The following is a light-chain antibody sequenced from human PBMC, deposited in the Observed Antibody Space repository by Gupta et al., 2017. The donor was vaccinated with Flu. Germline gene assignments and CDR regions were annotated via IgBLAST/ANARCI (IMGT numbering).Light chain of an antibody. CDR2: DTS. V-gene: IGKV3-11*01. CDR1: QSVRSY. Sequence: PATLSLSPGERATRSCWASQSVRSYLAWYQRKPGQAPSLLIYDTSNRATGIPPRFSGIGSGTDFTLPISSLELKDFPVYFCHQRSNWPWTFGQGTKVEIK. CDR3: HQRSNWPWT. J-gene: IGKJ1*01.